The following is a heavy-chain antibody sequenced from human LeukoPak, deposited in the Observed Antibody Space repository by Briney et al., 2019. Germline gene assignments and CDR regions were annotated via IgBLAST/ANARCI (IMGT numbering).Heavy chain of an antibody. D-gene: IGHD3-22*01. CDR3: AKGDYDSSGYYFFDY. J-gene: IGHJ4*02. V-gene: IGHV3-23*01. CDR1: GFTLTNYA. CDR2: ISGSGVTT. Sequence: PGGSLRLSCAASGFTLTNYAMSWVRQAPGKGLEWVSGISGSGVTTYYADSVKGRFTISRDNSKNTLYLQMNSLRAEDTAVYYCAKGDYDSSGYYFFDYWGQGTLVTVSS.